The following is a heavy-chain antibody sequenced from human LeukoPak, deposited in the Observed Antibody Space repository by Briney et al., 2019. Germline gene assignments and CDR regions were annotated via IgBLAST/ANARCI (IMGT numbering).Heavy chain of an antibody. Sequence: GGSLRLSCAASGFTVSSNYMSWVRQAPGKGLEWVSLIYSGGIAYYADSVKGRFTISTDNSKTTLYLQMNRLRAGDTAVYYCARVSSGWLSHFDYWGQGNLVTVSS. CDR2: IYSGGIA. V-gene: IGHV3-66*01. J-gene: IGHJ4*02. CDR3: ARVSSGWLSHFDY. CDR1: GFTVSSNY. D-gene: IGHD6-19*01.